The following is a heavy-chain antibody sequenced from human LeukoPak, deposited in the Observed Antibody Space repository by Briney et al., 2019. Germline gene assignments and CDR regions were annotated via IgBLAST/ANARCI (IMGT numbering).Heavy chain of an antibody. D-gene: IGHD2-21*01. J-gene: IGHJ4*02. V-gene: IGHV3-30-3*01. CDR3: ARGGGSLWYYFDY. CDR1: GFTFSNYA. CDR2: ISYDGSNI. Sequence: GGSLRLSCAASGFTFSNYAMHWVRLAPGNGLEWVAVISYDGSNIYYADSVKGRFTFSRDDSKNTLYLQMNSLRAEDTAVYYCARGGGSLWYYFDYWGQGTLVTVSS.